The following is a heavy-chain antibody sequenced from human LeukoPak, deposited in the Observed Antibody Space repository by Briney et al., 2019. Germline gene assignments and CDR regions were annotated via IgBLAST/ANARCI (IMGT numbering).Heavy chain of an antibody. CDR3: ARQGTIFGVVSWFDP. Sequence: GESLKISCKGSGYSFTNYWIGWVRQMPGKGLEWMGIIYPGDSDTRYSPSFQGQVTISADKSISTAYLQWSSLKASDTAMYYCARQGTIFGVVSWFDPWGQGTLVTVSS. V-gene: IGHV5-51*01. CDR2: IYPGDSDT. D-gene: IGHD3-3*01. CDR1: GYSFTNYW. J-gene: IGHJ5*02.